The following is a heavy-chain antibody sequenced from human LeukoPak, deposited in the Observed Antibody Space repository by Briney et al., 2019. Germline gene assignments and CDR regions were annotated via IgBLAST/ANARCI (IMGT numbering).Heavy chain of an antibody. Sequence: ASVKVSCKAFGHTFTSNYMHWVRQAPGQGPEWMGVISPSGGSTTYAQKFQGRVTMTRDMSTSTVYMELSSLRSEDTAVYYCAIGYCRGGSCDDEPGDAFDIWGQGTMVAVSS. D-gene: IGHD2-15*01. J-gene: IGHJ3*02. CDR2: ISPSGGST. CDR3: AIGYCRGGSCDDEPGDAFDI. CDR1: GHTFTSNY. V-gene: IGHV1-46*01.